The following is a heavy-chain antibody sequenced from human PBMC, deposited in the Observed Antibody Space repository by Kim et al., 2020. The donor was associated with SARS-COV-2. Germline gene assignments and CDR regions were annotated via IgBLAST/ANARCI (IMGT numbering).Heavy chain of an antibody. CDR2: FYYSGTT. CDR1: GGSISSGGYY. CDR3: ARAQGRTIFGVVIIVNAFDI. J-gene: IGHJ3*02. Sequence: SETLSLTCTVSGGSISSGGYYWSWIRQHPGKGLEWFGSFYYSGTTYYNPSPKSRVTISVDTSKNQFSLKLSSVTAADTAVYYCARAQGRTIFGVVIIVNAFDIWGQGTMVTVAS. D-gene: IGHD3-3*01. V-gene: IGHV4-31*03.